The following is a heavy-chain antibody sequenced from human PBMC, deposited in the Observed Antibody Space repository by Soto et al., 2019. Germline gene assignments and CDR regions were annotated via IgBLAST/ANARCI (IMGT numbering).Heavy chain of an antibody. D-gene: IGHD2-21*01. Sequence: QVQLQESGPGLVKPSETLSLTCTVSGGSVSSGSYYWSWIRQPPGKGLEWIGYIYYSGSTNYNPSLKSRVTISVDTAKNQVSLKLGSVTAADTAVYYCARGVVIGLLDYWGQGTLVTVSS. CDR2: IYYSGST. J-gene: IGHJ4*02. CDR1: GGSVSSGSYY. CDR3: ARGVVIGLLDY. V-gene: IGHV4-61*01.